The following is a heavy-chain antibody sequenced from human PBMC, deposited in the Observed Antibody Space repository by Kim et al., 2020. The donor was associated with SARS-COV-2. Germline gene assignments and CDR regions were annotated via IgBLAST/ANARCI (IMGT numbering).Heavy chain of an antibody. CDR3: ARDRGVRPDTFDI. J-gene: IGHJ3*02. V-gene: IGHV1-18*04. Sequence: ASVKVSCKASGYPFTTYGISWVRQAPGQGLQWMGWISPYDGDTNYAQNLQGRGALTTDTSTSTVYMEMRSLTSDDTAVYYCARDRGVRPDTFDIWGQGTMVIVSS. D-gene: IGHD3-10*01. CDR2: ISPYDGDT. CDR1: GYPFTTYG.